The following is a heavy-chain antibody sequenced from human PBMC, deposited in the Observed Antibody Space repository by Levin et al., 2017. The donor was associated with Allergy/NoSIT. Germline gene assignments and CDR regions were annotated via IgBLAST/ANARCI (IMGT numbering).Heavy chain of an antibody. D-gene: IGHD3-10*01. CDR2: VYYSGGT. J-gene: IGHJ5*02. V-gene: IGHV4-59*01. CDR1: GGSISTYY. Sequence: ASETLSLTCTVSGGSISTYYWSWIRQPPGKGLEWIGYVYYSGGTTYNPSLKSRVTISVDTSKNQFSLKLRSVTAADTAGYYCARDGSGKFYNWFDPWGQGTLVTVSS. CDR3: ARDGSGKFYNWFDP.